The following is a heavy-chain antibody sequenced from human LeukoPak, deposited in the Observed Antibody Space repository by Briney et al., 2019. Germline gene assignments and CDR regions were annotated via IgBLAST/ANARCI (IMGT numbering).Heavy chain of an antibody. J-gene: IGHJ6*02. D-gene: IGHD6-13*01. Sequence: PSETLSLTCTVSGGSISSYYWSWIRQPAGKGLEWIGRIYTSGSTNYNPSLKSRVTMSVDTSKNQFSLKLSSVTAAVTAVYYCARDRIAAGSGIGMDVWGQGTTVTVSS. V-gene: IGHV4-4*07. CDR3: ARDRIAAGSGIGMDV. CDR2: IYTSGST. CDR1: GGSISSYY.